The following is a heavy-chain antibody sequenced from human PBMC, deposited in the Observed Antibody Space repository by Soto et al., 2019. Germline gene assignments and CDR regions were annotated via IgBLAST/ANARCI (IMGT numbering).Heavy chain of an antibody. V-gene: IGHV1-69*06. CDR1: GDNFNNYA. J-gene: IGHJ4*02. CDR3: NRGLGYFAS. CDR2: LVPFFLTA. Sequence: QVQLVQSGTEVKKPGSSVKVSCQASGDNFNNYAINWVRQAPGQGVEWMGGLVPFFLTANYAQKFQGRVTVYADRSTGTPHLGPSRLTSVDTAVYFFNRGLGYFASWGQGTLVTGSS.